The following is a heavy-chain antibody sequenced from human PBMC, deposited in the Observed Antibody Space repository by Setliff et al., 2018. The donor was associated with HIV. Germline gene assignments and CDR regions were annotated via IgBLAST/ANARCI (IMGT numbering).Heavy chain of an antibody. J-gene: IGHJ5*02. V-gene: IGHV4-34*01. CDR3: AREGYYGSRGWFAP. CDR1: GGSFSGYY. CDR2: ISHSGST. Sequence: SETLSLTCAVYGGSFSGYYWSWIRQPPGKGLEWIGEISHSGSTNYNPSLKSRVSISVDTSKNQFSLKLNSVTAADTAVYYCAREGYYGSRGWFAPWGQGTLVTVSS. D-gene: IGHD3-10*01.